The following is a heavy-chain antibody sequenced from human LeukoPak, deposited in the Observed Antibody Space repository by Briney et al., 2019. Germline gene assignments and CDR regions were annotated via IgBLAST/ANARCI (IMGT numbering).Heavy chain of an antibody. J-gene: IGHJ4*02. V-gene: IGHV4-34*01. CDR1: GGSFSGYY. D-gene: IGHD5-18*01. Sequence: SETLSLTCAVYGGSFSGYYWSWIRQPPGKGLEWIGEINHSGSTNYNPSLKSRVTISVGTSKNQFSLKLSSVTAADTAVYYCASRDTATGLDWGQGTPVTVSS. CDR3: ASRDTATGLD. CDR2: INHSGST.